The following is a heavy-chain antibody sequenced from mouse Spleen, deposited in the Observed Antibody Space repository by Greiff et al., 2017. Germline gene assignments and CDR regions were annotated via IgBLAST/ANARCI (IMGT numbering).Heavy chain of an antibody. CDR1: GYTFTSYW. CDR2: INPSTGYT. V-gene: IGHV1-7*01. J-gene: IGHJ2*01. CDR3: ATGTRRYFDY. Sequence: VHLVESGAELAKPGASVKMSCKASGYTFTSYWMHWVKQRPGQGLEWIGYINPSTGYTEYNQKFKDKATLTADKSSSTAYMQLSSLTSEDSAVYYCATGTRRYFDYWGQGTTLTVAS. D-gene: IGHD4-1*01.